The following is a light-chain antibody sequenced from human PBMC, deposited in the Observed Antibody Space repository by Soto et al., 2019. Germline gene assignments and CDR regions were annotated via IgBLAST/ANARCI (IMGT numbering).Light chain of an antibody. V-gene: IGLV1-51*01. CDR2: DDN. J-gene: IGLJ1*01. Sequence: CVLTQPPSVCPAPGQKVTISCSGSSSNIGGNSVSWYQQLPGTAPKLLIYDDNKRPSGIPDRFSGSKSGTSATLGITGFQTGDEADYYCGSWDSSLSAYVFGTGTKVTVL. CDR1: SSNIGGNS. CDR3: GSWDSSLSAYV.